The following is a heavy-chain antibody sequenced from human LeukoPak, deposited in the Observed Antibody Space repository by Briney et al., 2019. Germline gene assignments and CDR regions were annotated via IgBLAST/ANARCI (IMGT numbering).Heavy chain of an antibody. D-gene: IGHD4-17*01. Sequence: SETLSLTCTVSGGSISSYYWSWIRQPPGKGLEWIGYIYYSGSTNYNPSLKSRVTISVDTSKSQFSLKLSSVTAADTAVYYCARLVYGDNWFDPWGQGTLVTVSS. CDR3: ARLVYGDNWFDP. V-gene: IGHV4-59*08. CDR1: GGSISSYY. CDR2: IYYSGST. J-gene: IGHJ5*02.